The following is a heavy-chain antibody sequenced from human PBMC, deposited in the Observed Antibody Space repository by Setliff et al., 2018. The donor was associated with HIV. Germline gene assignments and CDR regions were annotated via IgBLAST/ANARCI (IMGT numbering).Heavy chain of an antibody. J-gene: IGHJ4*02. V-gene: IGHV4-38-2*02. Sequence: SETLSLTCSVSGYSINNGYYWGWIRHPPGKGLEWVATIYQTGNTYYSPSLKSRVTVSMDMSRNQFSVKLNSATAADTAVYYCARQAWHYDRDGYFIDYWGQGMLVTVSS. CDR3: ARQAWHYDRDGYFIDY. D-gene: IGHD3-22*01. CDR1: GYSINNGYY. CDR2: IYQTGNT.